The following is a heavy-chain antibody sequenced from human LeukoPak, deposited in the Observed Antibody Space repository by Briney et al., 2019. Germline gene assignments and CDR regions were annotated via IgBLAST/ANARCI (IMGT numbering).Heavy chain of an antibody. CDR1: GFTFSDHY. CDR3: ARDQGSLTRSWYTGY. V-gene: IGHV3-72*01. Sequence: GGSLRLSCAASGFTFSDHYMDWVRQAPGKGLEWVGRTRNKANSYTTEYAASVKGRFTISRDDSKNSLYLQMNSLKTEDTAVYYCARDQGSLTRSWYTGYWGQGTQVTVSS. CDR2: TRNKANSYTT. J-gene: IGHJ4*02. D-gene: IGHD6-13*01.